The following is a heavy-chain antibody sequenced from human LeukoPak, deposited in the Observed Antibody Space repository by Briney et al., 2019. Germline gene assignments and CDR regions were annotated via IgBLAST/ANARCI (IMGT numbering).Heavy chain of an antibody. CDR3: AKPPGYSSSWPSDAFDI. Sequence: GGSLRLSCAASGFTFSSYGMHWVRQAPGKGLEWVAVISYDGGKKYYADSVKGRFTISRDNSKNTLYLQMNSLRPEDTAVFYCAKPPGYSSSWPSDAFDIWGQGTMVTVSS. V-gene: IGHV3-30*18. CDR1: GFTFSSYG. D-gene: IGHD6-13*01. CDR2: ISYDGGKK. J-gene: IGHJ3*02.